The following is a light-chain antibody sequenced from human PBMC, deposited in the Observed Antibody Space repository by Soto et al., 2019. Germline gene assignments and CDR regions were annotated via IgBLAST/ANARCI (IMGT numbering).Light chain of an antibody. CDR1: SSDVGGYNY. Sequence: QSVLAQPASVSGSPGQSITISCAGTSSDVGGYNYVSWYQQHPGKAPKLMIYDVSNRPSGVSNRFSGSKSGNTASLTISGLQAEDEADYYCSSYTSSSTRVFVGRTEL. CDR3: SSYTSSSTRV. J-gene: IGLJ2*01. CDR2: DVS. V-gene: IGLV2-14*01.